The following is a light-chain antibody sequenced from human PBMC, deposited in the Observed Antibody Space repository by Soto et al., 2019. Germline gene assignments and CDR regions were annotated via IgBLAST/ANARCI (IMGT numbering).Light chain of an antibody. CDR3: QQYGSSPWT. CDR2: GAS. V-gene: IGKV3-20*01. Sequence: EIVLTQSPGTLSLSPGERATLSCRARQSVSSSYLAWYQQKPGQAPRLLIYGASSRATGIPDRFSGSGSGPDFTLTISRLEPEAVAVYYCQQYGSSPWTFGQGTKVEIK. J-gene: IGKJ1*01. CDR1: QSVSSSY.